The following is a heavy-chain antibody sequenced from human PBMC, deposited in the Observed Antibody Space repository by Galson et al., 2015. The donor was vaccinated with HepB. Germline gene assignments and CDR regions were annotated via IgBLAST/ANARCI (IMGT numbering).Heavy chain of an antibody. Sequence: SLRLSCAASGFTLNKYPMSWVRQAPGKGLEWVSGIIDSGLTTYYADSVKGRFTISRDNYKNTLFLQMNSLRDEDTAVYYCARDLRADYWGQGALVTVSS. J-gene: IGHJ4*02. V-gene: IGHV3-23*01. CDR3: ARDLRADY. CDR1: GFTLNKYP. CDR2: IIDSGLTT.